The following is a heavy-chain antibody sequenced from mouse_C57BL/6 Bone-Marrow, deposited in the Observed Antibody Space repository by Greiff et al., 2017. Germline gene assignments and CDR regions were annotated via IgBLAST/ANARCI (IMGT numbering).Heavy chain of an antibody. J-gene: IGHJ3*01. CDR2: SRNKANGYTT. V-gene: IGHV7-3*01. CDR3: ARSHYGNLVAY. CDR1: GFTFTDYY. Sequence: EVKVVESGGGLVQPGGSLSLSCAASGFTFTDYYMSWVRQPPGKALVWLGFSRNKANGYTTEYSASVKGRFTISRDNSQSILYLQMNALRAEDSATYCCARSHYGNLVAYWGRGTLVTVSA. D-gene: IGHD2-1*01.